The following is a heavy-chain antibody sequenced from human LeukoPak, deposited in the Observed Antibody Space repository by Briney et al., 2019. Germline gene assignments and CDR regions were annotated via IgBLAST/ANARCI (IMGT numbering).Heavy chain of an antibody. J-gene: IGHJ5*02. V-gene: IGHV4-34*01. Sequence: SETLSLTCAVYGGSFSGYYWTWIRQPPGKGLEWIGEINHSGSSNFNPSLKSRVIISVDTSKNQFSLKLSSVTAADTAVYYCARALIDSNFWGMNWFDPWGQGTLVTVSS. D-gene: IGHD2-8*01. CDR2: INHSGSS. CDR3: ARALIDSNFWGMNWFDP. CDR1: GGSFSGYY.